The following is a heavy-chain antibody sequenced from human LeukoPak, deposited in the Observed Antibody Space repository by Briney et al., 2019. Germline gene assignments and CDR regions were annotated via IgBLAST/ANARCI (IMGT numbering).Heavy chain of an antibody. J-gene: IGHJ4*02. D-gene: IGHD5-24*01. CDR1: GFTFSSYS. Sequence: TGGSLRLSCAASGFTFSSYSMNWVRQAPGKGLEWVSSISSSSSYIYYADSVKGRFAISRDNAKNSLYLQMNSLRAEHTAVYYCARSHMATITVPFDYWGQGTRVTVSS. V-gene: IGHV3-21*01. CDR2: ISSSSSYI. CDR3: ARSHMATITVPFDY.